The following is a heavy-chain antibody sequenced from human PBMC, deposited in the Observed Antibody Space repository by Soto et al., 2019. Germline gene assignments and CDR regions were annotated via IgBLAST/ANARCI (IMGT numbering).Heavy chain of an antibody. Sequence: QVQLVQSGGEVKKPGASVKVSCKTSGYTFTTYGISWVRQAPGQGLEWVGWISAYSGKTHYAQKFQGKVTMTTDTSTNTAYLELRSLRSADAPLYYGARTPSLGEHKSWGQGTPVTVSS. CDR3: ARTPSLGEHKS. CDR2: ISAYSGKT. V-gene: IGHV1-18*01. J-gene: IGHJ5*02. D-gene: IGHD3-16*01. CDR1: GYTFTTYG.